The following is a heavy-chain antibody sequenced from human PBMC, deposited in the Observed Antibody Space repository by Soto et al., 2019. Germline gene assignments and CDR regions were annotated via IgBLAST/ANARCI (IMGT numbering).Heavy chain of an antibody. D-gene: IGHD5-12*01. Sequence: GASVKVSCKASGGTFSSYAISWVRQTPGQGLEWMGGIIPIFGTANYAQKFQGRVTITADKSTSTAYMELSSLRSEDTAVYYCARLIEMATIPNYYYGMDVWGQGTTVTVSS. CDR3: ARLIEMATIPNYYYGMDV. CDR1: GGTFSSYA. V-gene: IGHV1-69*06. J-gene: IGHJ6*02. CDR2: IIPIFGTA.